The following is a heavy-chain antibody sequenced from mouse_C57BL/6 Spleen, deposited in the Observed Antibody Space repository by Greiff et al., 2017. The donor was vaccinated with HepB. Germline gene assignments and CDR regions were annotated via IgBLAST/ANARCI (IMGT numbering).Heavy chain of an antibody. Sequence: EVQRVESGGGLVKPGGSLKLSCAASGFTFSSYAMSWVRQTPEKRLEWVATISDGGSYTYYPDNVKGRFTISRDNAKNNLSLQMSHLKSEDTAMYYCARDSYYGSSSWFAYWGQRTLVTVSA. CDR1: GFTFSSYA. CDR2: ISDGGSYT. V-gene: IGHV5-4*01. D-gene: IGHD1-1*01. J-gene: IGHJ3*01. CDR3: ARDSYYGSSSWFAY.